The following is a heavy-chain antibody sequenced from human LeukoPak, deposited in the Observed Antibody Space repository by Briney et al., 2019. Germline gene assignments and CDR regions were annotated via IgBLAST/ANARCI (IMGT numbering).Heavy chain of an antibody. Sequence: GGSLRLSCAASGFTFSSYAMSWVRQAPGKGLEWASAISGSGGSTYYADSVKGRFTISRDNSKNTLYLQMNSLRADDTAVYYCAKDAIYYDILTGYSRDNWFDPWGQGTLVTVSS. V-gene: IGHV3-23*01. D-gene: IGHD3-9*01. J-gene: IGHJ5*02. CDR3: AKDAIYYDILTGYSRDNWFDP. CDR1: GFTFSSYA. CDR2: ISGSGGST.